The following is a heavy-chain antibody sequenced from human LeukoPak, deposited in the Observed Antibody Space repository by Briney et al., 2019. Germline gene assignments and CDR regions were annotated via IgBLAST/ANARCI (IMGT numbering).Heavy chain of an antibody. CDR1: GFTFSSYG. Sequence: GGSLRLSCAASGFTFSSYGMHWVRQAPGKGLEWVAFIRYDGSNKYYADSVKGRFTISRDNSKNTLYLQMNSLRAEDTAVYYCAKRGKLFGAFDIWGQGAMVTVSS. V-gene: IGHV3-30*02. J-gene: IGHJ3*02. CDR3: AKRGKLFGAFDI. D-gene: IGHD3-16*01. CDR2: IRYDGSNK.